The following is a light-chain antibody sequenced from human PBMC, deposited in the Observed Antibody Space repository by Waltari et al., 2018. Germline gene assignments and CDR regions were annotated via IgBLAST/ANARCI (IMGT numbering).Light chain of an antibody. CDR1: QSVNRY. V-gene: IGKV3-11*01. CDR3: QQRSSWLT. Sequence: EIVLTQSPATLSLSPGERATLSCRASQSVNRYLAWYQQKPGQAPRLLIYDASNGATGIPARFSGSGSGTDFTLTISSLEPEDFAVYYCQQRSSWLTFGGGTKVEIK. CDR2: DAS. J-gene: IGKJ4*01.